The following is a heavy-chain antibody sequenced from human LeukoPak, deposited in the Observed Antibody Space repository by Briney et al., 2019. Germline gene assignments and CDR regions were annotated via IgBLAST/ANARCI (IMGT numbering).Heavy chain of an antibody. D-gene: IGHD3-10*01. Sequence: GGSLRLSCAASGFTFSSYDMHWVRQATGKGLEWVSAIGTAGDTYYPGSVKGRFTISRENAKNSLYLQMNSLRAGDTAVYYCATRLWFGELSDYWGQGTLVTVSS. CDR3: ATRLWFGELSDY. CDR2: IGTAGDT. J-gene: IGHJ4*02. V-gene: IGHV3-13*01. CDR1: GFTFSSYD.